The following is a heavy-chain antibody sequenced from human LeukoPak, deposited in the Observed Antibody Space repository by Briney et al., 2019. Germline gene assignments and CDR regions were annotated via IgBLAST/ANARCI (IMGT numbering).Heavy chain of an antibody. J-gene: IGHJ4*02. CDR3: AKGDLRGYCSGGSCYIDY. CDR1: GFTFDDYA. D-gene: IGHD2-15*01. V-gene: IGHV3-43*02. Sequence: GGSLRLSCAASGFTFDDYAMHWVRQAPGKDLEWVSLISGDGGSTYYADSVKGRFTISRDNSKNSLYLQMNSLRTEDTALYYCAKGDLRGYCSGGSCYIDYWGQGTLVTVSS. CDR2: ISGDGGST.